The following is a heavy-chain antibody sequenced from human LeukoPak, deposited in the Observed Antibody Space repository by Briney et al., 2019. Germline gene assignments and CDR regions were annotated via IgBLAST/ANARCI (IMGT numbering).Heavy chain of an antibody. CDR1: GYSFTSYG. CDR3: ARGPRDFWSGYLGYYFDS. D-gene: IGHD3-3*01. V-gene: IGHV1-18*01. J-gene: IGHJ4*02. Sequence: ASVKVSCKASGYSFTSYGIRWGRQAPGQRLEWMGWISAYNGNTNYAQKLQGRVTMTTDTSTSTAYMELRSLRSDDTAVYYCARGPRDFWSGYLGYYFDSWGQGTLVTVSS. CDR2: ISAYNGNT.